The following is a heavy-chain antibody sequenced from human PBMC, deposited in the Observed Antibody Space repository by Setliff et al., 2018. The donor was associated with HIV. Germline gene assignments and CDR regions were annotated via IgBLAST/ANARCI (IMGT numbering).Heavy chain of an antibody. V-gene: IGHV4-38-2*01. D-gene: IGHD3-22*01. J-gene: IGHJ4*02. CDR1: GFSISSRYY. Sequence: SETLSLTCDVSGFSISSRYYWGWIRQSPGKGLEWIGNIYHTRSSYYNPSLNDRATISLDTSKNQFSLKLNSVTAADTAVYYCARGVLDLVISVYGFWGQGIPVTVSS. CDR3: ARGVLDLVISVYGF. CDR2: IYHTRSS.